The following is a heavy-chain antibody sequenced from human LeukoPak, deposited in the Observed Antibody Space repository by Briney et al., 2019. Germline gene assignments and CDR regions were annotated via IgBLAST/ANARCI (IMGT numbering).Heavy chain of an antibody. CDR2: IIPILGIA. Sequence: SVKVSCKASGGAFSSYAISWVRQAPGQGLEWMGRIIPILGIANYAQKFQGRVTITADKSTSTAYMELSSLRSEDTAVYYCARASQWELLDYWGQGTLVTVSS. V-gene: IGHV1-69*04. CDR3: ARASQWELLDY. D-gene: IGHD1-26*01. CDR1: GGAFSSYA. J-gene: IGHJ4*02.